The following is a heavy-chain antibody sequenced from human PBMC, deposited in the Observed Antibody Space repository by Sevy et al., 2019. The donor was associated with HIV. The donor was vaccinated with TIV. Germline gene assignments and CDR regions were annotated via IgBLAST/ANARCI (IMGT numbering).Heavy chain of an antibody. J-gene: IGHJ5*02. CDR2: IYYSGST. D-gene: IGHD6-19*01. CDR1: GGSISSSSYY. V-gene: IGHV4-39*01. Sequence: SETLSLTCTVSGGSISSSSYYWGWIRQPPGKGLEWIGSIYYSGSTYYNPSLKRRVTISVDTSKNQFSLKLSSVTAADTAVYYCARLSGWSNWFDPWGQGTLVTVSS. CDR3: ARLSGWSNWFDP.